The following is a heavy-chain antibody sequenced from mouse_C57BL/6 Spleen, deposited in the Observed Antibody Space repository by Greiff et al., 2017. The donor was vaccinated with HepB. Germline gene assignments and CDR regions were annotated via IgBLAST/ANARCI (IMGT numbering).Heavy chain of an antibody. CDR2: IDPSDSYT. J-gene: IGHJ2*01. CDR3: ALYDRNFDY. Sequence: QVQLQQPGAELVKPGASVKLSCKASGYTFTSYWMQWVKQRPGQGLEWIGEIDPSDSYTNYNQKFKGKATLTVDTSSSTAYMQLSSLTSEDSAVYYCALYDRNFDYCGQGTTLTVSS. D-gene: IGHD2-3*01. CDR1: GYTFTSYW. V-gene: IGHV1-50*01.